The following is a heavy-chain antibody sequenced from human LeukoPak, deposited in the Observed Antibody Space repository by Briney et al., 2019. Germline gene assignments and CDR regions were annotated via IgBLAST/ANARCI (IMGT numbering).Heavy chain of an antibody. CDR2: IKQDGSEK. CDR3: ARTPGEGWFDP. CDR1: GFTFSSYW. J-gene: IGHJ5*02. V-gene: IGHV3-7*01. Sequence: PGGSLRLSCAAAGFTFSSYWMSWVRQAPGKGLEWVASIKQDGSEKYYVDSVKGRFTISRDNAKNSLYQQMNGLRAEDTALYYCARTPGEGWFDPWGQGTLVTVSS. D-gene: IGHD4-17*01.